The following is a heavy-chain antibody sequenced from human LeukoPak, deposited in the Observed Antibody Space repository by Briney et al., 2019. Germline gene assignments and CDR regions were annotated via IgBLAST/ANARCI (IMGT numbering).Heavy chain of an antibody. J-gene: IGHJ5*02. D-gene: IGHD4-17*01. CDR1: GFTVSSNY. CDR3: ARGARGYGDSP. Sequence: GGSLRLSCAASGFTVSSNYMSWVRQAPGKGLEWVSVIYSGGSTYYADSVKGRFTISRDNSKNTLYLQMNSLRAEDAAVYYCARGARGYGDSPWGQGTLVTVSS. CDR2: IYSGGST. V-gene: IGHV3-53*01.